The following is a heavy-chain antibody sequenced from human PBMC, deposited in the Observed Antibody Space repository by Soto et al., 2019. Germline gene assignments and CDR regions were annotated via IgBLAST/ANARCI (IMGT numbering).Heavy chain of an antibody. D-gene: IGHD6-19*01. Sequence: QVQLQESGPGLVKPSETLSLSCTVSGGSLSNYYWSWIRQAAVQRLEWIGRVYSTGSSYYNPSLKSRVTTSVDTSKHQVNLNLTSVTAADKAVYYFARGVHAAGTDWFDPWGQGTMVTVSA. CDR2: VYSTGSS. V-gene: IGHV4-4*07. J-gene: IGHJ5*02. CDR1: GGSLSNYY. CDR3: ARGVHAAGTDWFDP.